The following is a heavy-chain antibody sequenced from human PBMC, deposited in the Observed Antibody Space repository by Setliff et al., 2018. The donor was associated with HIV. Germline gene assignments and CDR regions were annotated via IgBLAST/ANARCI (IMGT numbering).Heavy chain of an antibody. J-gene: IGHJ3*02. CDR3: AKDIRGGGGAFDI. CDR2: ISWNSGSI. Sequence: PGGSLRLSCAASGFTFDDYAMHWVRQAPGKGLEWVSGISWNSGSIGYADSVKGRFTMSRDNAKNSLHLQMNSLRAEDMAFYYCAKDIRGGGGAFDIWGQGTMVTVSS. CDR1: GFTFDDYA. V-gene: IGHV3-9*03. D-gene: IGHD3-10*01.